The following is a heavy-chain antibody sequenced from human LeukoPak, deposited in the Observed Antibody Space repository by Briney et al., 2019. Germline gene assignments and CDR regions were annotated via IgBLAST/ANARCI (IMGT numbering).Heavy chain of an antibody. CDR1: GFTFSSYW. CDR3: ARVPYDFWSGYSDY. Sequence: PGGSLRLSCAASGFTFSSYWMSWVRQAPGKGLEWVANIKQDGSEKYYVDSVKGRFTISRDNAKNSLYLQMNSLRAEDTAVYYCARVPYDFWSGYSDYWGQGTLVIVSS. J-gene: IGHJ4*02. CDR2: IKQDGSEK. V-gene: IGHV3-7*01. D-gene: IGHD3-3*01.